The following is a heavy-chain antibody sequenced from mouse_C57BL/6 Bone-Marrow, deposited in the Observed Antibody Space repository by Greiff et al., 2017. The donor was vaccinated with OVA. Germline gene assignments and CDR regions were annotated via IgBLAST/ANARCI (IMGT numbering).Heavy chain of an antibody. D-gene: IGHD1-1*01. CDR3: ARMTTVVAPGAMDY. V-gene: IGHV8-8*01. CDR2: IWWDDDK. CDR1: GFSLSTFGMG. Sequence: QVTLKVSGPGILQPSQTLSLTCSFSGFSLSTFGMGVGWIRQPSGKGLEWLAHIWWDDDKYYNPALKSRLTISKDTSKNQVFLKIANVDTAETATYYCARMTTVVAPGAMDYWGQGTSVTVSS. J-gene: IGHJ4*01.